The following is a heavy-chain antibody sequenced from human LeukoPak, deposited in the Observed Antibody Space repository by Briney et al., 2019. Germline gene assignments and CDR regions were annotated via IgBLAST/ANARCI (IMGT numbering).Heavy chain of an antibody. CDR3: ARDWYSDNWNYAPRNAFDI. D-gene: IGHD1-7*01. Sequence: GGSLRLSCAASGFTFSSYWMSWVRQAPGKGLEWVANIKQDGSEKYYVDSVKGRFTISRDNAKNSLYLQMNSLRADDTAVYYCARDWYSDNWNYAPRNAFDIWGQGTMVTVSS. CDR1: GFTFSSYW. J-gene: IGHJ3*02. V-gene: IGHV3-7*03. CDR2: IKQDGSEK.